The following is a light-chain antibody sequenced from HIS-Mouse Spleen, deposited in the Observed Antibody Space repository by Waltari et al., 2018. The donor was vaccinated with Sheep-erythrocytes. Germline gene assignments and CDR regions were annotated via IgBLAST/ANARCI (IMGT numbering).Light chain of an antibody. Sequence: SYELTQPPSVSMSPGQTASITCPGDKLGDKYACWYQQKPGQSPVLVIYQDSKRPSGIPGRFSGSNSGNTATLTISGTQAMDEADYYCQAWDSSTAWNVVFGGGTKLTVL. CDR3: QAWDSSTAWNVV. CDR2: QDS. J-gene: IGLJ2*01. CDR1: KLGDKY. V-gene: IGLV3-1*01.